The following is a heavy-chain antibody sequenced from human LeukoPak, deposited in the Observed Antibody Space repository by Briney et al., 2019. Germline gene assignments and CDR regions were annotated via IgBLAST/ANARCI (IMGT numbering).Heavy chain of an antibody. CDR3: ARGWGDGYNYHYFDY. CDR1: GGSNSSSSFY. V-gene: IGHV4-39*01. CDR2: IYYSGST. J-gene: IGHJ4*02. D-gene: IGHD5-24*01. Sequence: SETLSLTCTVSGGSNSSSSFYWGWVRLPPGKGLEGVGGIYYSGSTYYNPSLKSRVTISVDTSKNQFSLKLSSVTAADTAVYYRARGWGDGYNYHYFDYWGQGTLVTVSS.